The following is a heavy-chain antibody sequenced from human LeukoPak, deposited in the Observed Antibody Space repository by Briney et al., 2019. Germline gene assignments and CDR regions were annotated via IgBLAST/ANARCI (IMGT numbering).Heavy chain of an antibody. CDR2: IIPILDTT. J-gene: IGHJ4*02. V-gene: IGHV1-69*06. CDR3: ARGEDYGDYWTFDY. CDR1: GGTFSSYA. D-gene: IGHD4-17*01. Sequence: GASVKVSCKASGGTFSSYAISWVRQAPGQGLEWMGGIIPILDTTNYAQKFQGRVTITADKSTSTAYMEVSSLRSEDTAVYYCARGEDYGDYWTFDYWGQGTLVTVSS.